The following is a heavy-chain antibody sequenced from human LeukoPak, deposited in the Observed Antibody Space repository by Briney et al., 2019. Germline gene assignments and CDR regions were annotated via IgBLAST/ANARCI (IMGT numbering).Heavy chain of an antibody. CDR3: ARATLNYYDSSGYYPSNWFDP. J-gene: IGHJ5*02. CDR2: IYYSGST. CDR1: GGSISSYY. D-gene: IGHD3-22*01. V-gene: IGHV4-59*01. Sequence: SETPSLTCTVSGGSISSYYWSWIRQPPGKGLEWIGYIYYSGSTNYNPSLKSRVTISVDTSKNQFSLKLSSVTAADTAVYYCARATLNYYDSSGYYPSNWFDPWGQGTLVTVSS.